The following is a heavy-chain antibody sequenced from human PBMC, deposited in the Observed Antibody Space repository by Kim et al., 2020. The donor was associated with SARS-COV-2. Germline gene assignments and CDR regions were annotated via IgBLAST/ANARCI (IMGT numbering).Heavy chain of an antibody. CDR1: GFTFSGSA. J-gene: IGHJ6*02. CDR3: TSPTKTTTAMVWDPYYYGMDV. V-gene: IGHV3-73*01. Sequence: GGSLRLSCAASGFTFSGSAMHWVRQASGKGLEWVGRIRSKANSYATAYAASVKGRFTISRDDSKNTAYLQMNSLKTEDTAVYYCTSPTKTTTAMVWDPYYYGMDVWGQGTTVTVSS. CDR2: IRSKANSYAT. D-gene: IGHD5-18*01.